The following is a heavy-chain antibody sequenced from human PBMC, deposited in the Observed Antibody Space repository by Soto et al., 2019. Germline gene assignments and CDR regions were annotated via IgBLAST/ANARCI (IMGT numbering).Heavy chain of an antibody. V-gene: IGHV3-23*01. CDR1: GFTFSSYA. CDR2: ISGSGGST. CDR3: AKPGVPAAMDPLYFDY. Sequence: GGSLRLSCAASGFTFSSYAMSWVRQAPGKGLEWVSAISGSGGSTYYADSVKGRFTISRDNSKNTLYLQMNSLRAEDTAVYYCAKPGVPAAMDPLYFDYWGQGTLVTVSS. D-gene: IGHD2-2*01. J-gene: IGHJ4*02.